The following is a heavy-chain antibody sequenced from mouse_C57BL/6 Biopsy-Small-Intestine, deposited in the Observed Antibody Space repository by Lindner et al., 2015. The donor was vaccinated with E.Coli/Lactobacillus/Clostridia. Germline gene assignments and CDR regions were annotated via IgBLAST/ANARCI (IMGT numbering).Heavy chain of an antibody. V-gene: IGHV1-64*01. D-gene: IGHD6-1*01. CDR3: ARGRREYSSSWYDY. J-gene: IGHJ4*01. CDR1: GYTFTSYY. Sequence: SVKVSYKASGYTFTSYYMHWVRQAPGQGLEWMGIINPSGGSTSYAQKLQGRVTMTTDTSTSTAYMELRSLRSDDTAVYYCARGRREYSSSWYDYWGQGTLVTVSS. CDR2: INPSGGST.